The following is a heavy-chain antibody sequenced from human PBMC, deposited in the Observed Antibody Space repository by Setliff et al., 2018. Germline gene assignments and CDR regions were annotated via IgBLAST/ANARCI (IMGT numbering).Heavy chain of an antibody. Sequence: SETLSLTCTVTGGSFDSGTHYWSWIRQPAGKVPEWIGLIQGTGNTNYNPSLQSRATISIDTSKNQFSLKLSSVTAADAALYYCAASRAYTGAVEEWFLPKTFDFWGQGSPVTVSS. CDR1: GGSFDSGTHY. CDR3: AASRAYTGAVEEWFLPKTFDF. J-gene: IGHJ4*02. CDR2: IQGTGNT. V-gene: IGHV4-61*10. D-gene: IGHD3-10*01.